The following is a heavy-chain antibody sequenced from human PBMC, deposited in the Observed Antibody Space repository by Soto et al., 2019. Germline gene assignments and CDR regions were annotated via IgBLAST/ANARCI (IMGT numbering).Heavy chain of an antibody. CDR3: ARDRCYDGTCYSASDS. CDR2: ISTTSFTI. D-gene: IGHD2-15*01. Sequence: XVSLRLSCAASGFSFSTYNMDWVRQAPGKGPEWIAYISTTSFTIYYADSVKGRFTISRDNDRNSLYLEMNSLRDEDTAVYYCARDRCYDGTCYSASDSWGQGTLVTSPQ. V-gene: IGHV3-48*02. J-gene: IGHJ5*01. CDR1: GFSFSTYN.